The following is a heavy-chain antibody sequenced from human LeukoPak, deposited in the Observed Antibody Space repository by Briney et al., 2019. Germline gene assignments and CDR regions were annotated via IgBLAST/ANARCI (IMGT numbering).Heavy chain of an antibody. CDR2: INPNSGGT. Sequence: ASVKVSCKASGYTFTSYYMHWVRQAPGQGLEWMGWINPNSGGTNYAQKFQGRVTMTRDTSISTAYMELSRLRSDDTAVYYCARTWRVVPAATIYYYYGMDVRGQGTTVTVSS. CDR3: ARTWRVVPAATIYYYYGMDV. V-gene: IGHV1-2*02. J-gene: IGHJ6*02. CDR1: GYTFTSYY. D-gene: IGHD2-2*01.